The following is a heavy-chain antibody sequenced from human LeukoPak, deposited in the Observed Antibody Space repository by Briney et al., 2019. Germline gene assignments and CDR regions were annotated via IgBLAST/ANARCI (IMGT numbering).Heavy chain of an antibody. Sequence: ASVKVSCKASGYTFTGYYMHWVRQAPGQGLEWMGWINPNSGGTNYAQKFQGRVTMTRDTSISTAYMELSRLRSDDTAVYYCARVFYSYGYFYDYWGQGTLVTASS. D-gene: IGHD5-18*01. CDR3: ARVFYSYGYFYDY. J-gene: IGHJ4*02. CDR1: GYTFTGYY. V-gene: IGHV1-2*02. CDR2: INPNSGGT.